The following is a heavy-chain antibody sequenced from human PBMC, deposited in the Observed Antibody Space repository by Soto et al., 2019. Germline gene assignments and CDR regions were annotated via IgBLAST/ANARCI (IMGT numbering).Heavy chain of an antibody. CDR3: ARDLYGMDV. Sequence: QVQLVQSGAEVKKPGASVKVSCKASGYTFTSYYMHWVRQAPGQGLEWMGIINPSGGSTSYAQKCXXRXTXXRDTSTSTVYMELSSLRSEDTAVYYCARDLYGMDVWGQGTTVTVSS. V-gene: IGHV1-46*01. J-gene: IGHJ6*02. CDR2: INPSGGST. CDR1: GYTFTSYY.